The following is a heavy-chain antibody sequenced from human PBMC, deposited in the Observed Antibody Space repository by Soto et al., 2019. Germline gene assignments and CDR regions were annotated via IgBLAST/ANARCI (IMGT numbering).Heavy chain of an antibody. CDR2: ISQSGNT. J-gene: IGHJ4*02. V-gene: IGHV4-34*01. Sequence: SETQSLTGVLDDGSFIGYYCSWIRQPPGKGLECIGEISQSGNTNYSPSLKSRVSISIDTSKKQFSLNLASVSAADTAVYYCARAPKVSGSSQTRPDFWGQGTLVTVSS. CDR3: ARAPKVSGSSQTRPDF. D-gene: IGHD6-6*01. CDR1: DGSFIGYY.